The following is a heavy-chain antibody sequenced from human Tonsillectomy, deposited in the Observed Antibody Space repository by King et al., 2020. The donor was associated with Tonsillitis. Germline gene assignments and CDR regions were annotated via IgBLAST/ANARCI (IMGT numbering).Heavy chain of an antibody. CDR1: GLAFNYAW. Sequence: VQLVESGGGLVKPGGSLRLSCAASGLAFNYAWMNWVRQAPGKGLEWVGRIRSKSDGGATEYAAPLKGRFSISRDDSNSTVFLEVSSLQTEDTAVYYCAPTLSGNWLGPWGRGTPVTVSS. J-gene: IGHJ5*02. D-gene: IGHD2/OR15-2a*01. CDR2: IRSKSDGGAT. V-gene: IGHV3-15*01. CDR3: APTLSGNWLGP.